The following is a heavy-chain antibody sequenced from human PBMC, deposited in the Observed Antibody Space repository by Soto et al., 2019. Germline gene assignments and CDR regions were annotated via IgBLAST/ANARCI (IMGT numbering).Heavy chain of an antibody. Sequence: QVQLVQSGAEVKKPGSSVKVSCKASGGTFSSYAISWVRQAPGQGLEWMGGIIPIFGTANYAQKFQGRVTITAAEATSTAYMELSSLRSEDTAVYYCASNRGPLGSYYYGMDVWGQGTTVTVSS. CDR1: GGTFSSYA. J-gene: IGHJ6*02. CDR2: IIPIFGTA. CDR3: ASNRGPLGSYYYGMDV. D-gene: IGHD3-16*01. V-gene: IGHV1-69*12.